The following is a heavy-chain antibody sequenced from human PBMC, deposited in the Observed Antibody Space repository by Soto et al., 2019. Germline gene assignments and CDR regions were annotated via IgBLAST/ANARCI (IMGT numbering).Heavy chain of an antibody. Sequence: EVQLVESGGGLVKPGGSLRLSCAASGFTFSSYSMNWVRQAPGKGLEWVSSTSSSSSYIYYADSVKGRFTISRDNAKNSLYLQMNSLRAEDTAVYYCARDVAYCGGDCYGLDYWGQGTLVTVSS. CDR3: ARDVAYCGGDCYGLDY. J-gene: IGHJ4*02. CDR2: TSSSSSYI. D-gene: IGHD2-21*02. CDR1: GFTFSSYS. V-gene: IGHV3-21*01.